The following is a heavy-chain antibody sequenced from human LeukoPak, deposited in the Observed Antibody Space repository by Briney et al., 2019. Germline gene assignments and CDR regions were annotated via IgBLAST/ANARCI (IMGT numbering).Heavy chain of an antibody. V-gene: IGHV1-2*02. J-gene: IGHJ6*03. CDR3: VRDGSSSSHYYYYYMDV. CDR1: GYTFTGYY. CDR2: INPNSGGT. Sequence: ASVKVSCKASGYTFTGYYMHWVRQAPGQGLEWMGWINPNSGGTNYAQKFQGRVTMTRDTSISTAYMELSRLRSDDTAVYYCVRDGSSSSHYYYYYMDVWGKGTTVTVSS. D-gene: IGHD6-6*01.